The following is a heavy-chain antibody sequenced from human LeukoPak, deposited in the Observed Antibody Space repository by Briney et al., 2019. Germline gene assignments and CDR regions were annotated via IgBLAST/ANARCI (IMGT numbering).Heavy chain of an antibody. CDR3: ARSVVVTAIEI. CDR2: VYSGGST. V-gene: IGHV3-66*01. Sequence: GGSLRLSCAASGFTVSSNYMSWVRQAPGKGLEWVSVVYSGGSTYYAGSVKGRFTISRDNSKNTLYLQMNSLRAEDTAVYYCARSVVVTAIEIWGQGTMVTVSS. J-gene: IGHJ3*02. D-gene: IGHD2-21*02. CDR1: GFTVSSNY.